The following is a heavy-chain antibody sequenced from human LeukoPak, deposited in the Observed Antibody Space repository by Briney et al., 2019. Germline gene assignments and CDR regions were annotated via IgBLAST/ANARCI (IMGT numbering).Heavy chain of an antibody. CDR2: IRYEGSEK. CDR3: SKDGLTPRLKYYYYYYYMDV. V-gene: IGHV3-30*02. CDR1: GFTFNYYG. D-gene: IGHD3-9*01. Sequence: GGSLRLSCAASGFTFNYYGMHWVRQAPGKGLEWVAFIRYEGSEKYYADSVKGRFTISRDNSKDTLYLEMNRLRAEDTAVYYCSKDGLTPRLKYYYYYYYMDVWGKGTTVTVSS. J-gene: IGHJ6*03.